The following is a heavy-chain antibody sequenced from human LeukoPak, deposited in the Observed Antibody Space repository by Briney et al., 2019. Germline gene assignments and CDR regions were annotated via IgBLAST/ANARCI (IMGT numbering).Heavy chain of an antibody. CDR3: ARAPWGSGSYVY. V-gene: IGHV1-69*04. J-gene: IGHJ4*02. CDR1: GGTFSNFA. CDR2: IILALDVP. D-gene: IGHD3-10*01. Sequence: SVKVSCKASGGTFSNFAFNWVRQSPGQGLEWMGKIILALDVPNPAPKFQGRVTLSADRSTSTAYMELSSLTSADTAIYYCARAPWGSGSYVYWGQGTLVTVSS.